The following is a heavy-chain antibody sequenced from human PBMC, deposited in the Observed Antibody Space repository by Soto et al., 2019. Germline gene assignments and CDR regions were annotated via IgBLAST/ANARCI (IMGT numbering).Heavy chain of an antibody. CDR2: TYYRSKWYN. D-gene: IGHD1-20*01. J-gene: IGHJ6*02. Sequence: SQTLSLTCVISGDSVSCNSAAWNWIRQSPSRGLEWLGRTYYRSKWYNDYAVSVKSRITINPDTSKNQFSLQLNSVTPEDTAVYYCARDNWNRSASPYYYYGMDVWGQGTTVTVSS. CDR3: ARDNWNRSASPYYYYGMDV. CDR1: GDSVSCNSAA. V-gene: IGHV6-1*01.